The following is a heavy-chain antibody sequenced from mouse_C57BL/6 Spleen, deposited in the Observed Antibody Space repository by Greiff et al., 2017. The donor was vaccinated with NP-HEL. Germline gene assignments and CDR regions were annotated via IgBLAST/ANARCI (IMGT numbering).Heavy chain of an antibody. Sequence: QVHVKQSGAELARPGASVKLSCKASGYTFTSYGISWVKQRTGQGLEWIGEIYPRSGNTYYNEKFKGKATLTADKSSSTAYMELRSLTSEDSAVYFCARCITTVEGYAMDYWGQGTSVTVSS. CDR1: GYTFTSYG. D-gene: IGHD1-1*01. J-gene: IGHJ4*01. CDR2: IYPRSGNT. V-gene: IGHV1-81*01. CDR3: ARCITTVEGYAMDY.